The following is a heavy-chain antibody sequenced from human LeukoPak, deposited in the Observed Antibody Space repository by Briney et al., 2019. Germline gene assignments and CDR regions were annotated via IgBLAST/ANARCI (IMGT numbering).Heavy chain of an antibody. Sequence: GGSLRLPCVASGFPFNTYGMHWVRQAPGKELEWVTVISYDGSNTYYADSVKGRFTISRDISKNMVYLQMNSVRSEDTAVYFCAGGGSGWSIAQWGQGTLVTVSS. J-gene: IGHJ1*01. D-gene: IGHD6-19*01. CDR2: ISYDGSNT. CDR1: GFPFNTYG. V-gene: IGHV3-30*03. CDR3: AGGGSGWSIAQ.